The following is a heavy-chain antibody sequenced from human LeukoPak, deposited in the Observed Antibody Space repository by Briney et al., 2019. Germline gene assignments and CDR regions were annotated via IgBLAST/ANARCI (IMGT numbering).Heavy chain of an antibody. CDR1: GGTFSSYA. CDR3: ARDLRDYYGSGPTFDY. CDR2: IIPIFGTA. J-gene: IGHJ4*02. V-gene: IGHV1-69*13. D-gene: IGHD3-10*01. Sequence: ASVKVSCKASGGTFSSYAISWVRQAPGQGLEWMGGIIPIFGTANYAQKFQGRVTITADESTSTAYMELSSLRSEDTAVYYCARDLRDYYGSGPTFDYWGQGTLVTVSS.